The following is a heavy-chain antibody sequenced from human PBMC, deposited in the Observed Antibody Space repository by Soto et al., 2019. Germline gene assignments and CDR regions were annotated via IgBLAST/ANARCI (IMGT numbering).Heavy chain of an antibody. Sequence: GASVKVSCKAAGFTLTSYDINWVRQATGQGLEWMGWMNPNSGDRGYAQKFQGRVTMTGNTSISTAYMELRTLKASDTAIYYCARHTIGSDDGMDVWGQGTTVTVSS. J-gene: IGHJ6*02. CDR3: ARHTIGSDDGMDV. CDR2: MNPNSGDR. V-gene: IGHV1-8*01. CDR1: GFTLTSYD. D-gene: IGHD6-25*01.